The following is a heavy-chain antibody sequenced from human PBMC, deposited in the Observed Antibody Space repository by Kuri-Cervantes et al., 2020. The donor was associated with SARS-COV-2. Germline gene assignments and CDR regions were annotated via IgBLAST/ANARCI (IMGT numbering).Heavy chain of an antibody. J-gene: IGHJ5*02. Sequence: GESLKISCAASGFTFSSYWMSWVHQAPGKGLEWVANIKQDGSEKYYVDSVKGRFTISRDNAKNSLYLQMNSLRAEDTAVYYCARGGYNWNVGVTFDPWGQGTLVTVSS. V-gene: IGHV3-7*01. CDR3: ARGGYNWNVGVTFDP. D-gene: IGHD1-20*01. CDR1: GFTFSSYW. CDR2: IKQDGSEK.